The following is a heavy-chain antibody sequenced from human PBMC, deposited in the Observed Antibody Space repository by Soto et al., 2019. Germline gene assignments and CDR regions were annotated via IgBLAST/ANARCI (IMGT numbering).Heavy chain of an antibody. Sequence: SETLSLTCAVSGGSISSGGYSWSWIRQPPGKGLEWIGYIYHSGSTYYNPSLKSRVTISVDRSKNQFSLKLSSVTAADTAVYYCARGGGVYYFDYWGQGTLVTVSS. D-gene: IGHD2-8*02. CDR2: IYHSGST. CDR1: GGSISSGGYS. J-gene: IGHJ4*02. CDR3: ARGGGVYYFDY. V-gene: IGHV4-30-2*01.